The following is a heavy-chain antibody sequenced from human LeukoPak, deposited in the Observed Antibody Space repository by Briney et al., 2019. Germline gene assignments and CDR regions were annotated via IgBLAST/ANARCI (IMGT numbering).Heavy chain of an antibody. CDR2: INHSGST. V-gene: IGHV4-34*01. J-gene: IGHJ4*02. CDR1: GGSFSGYY. D-gene: IGHD5-24*01. CDR3: ARAIKALGSV. Sequence: SETLSLTCAVYGGSFSGYYWSWIRQPPGEGLEWIGEINHSGSTNYNPSLKSRVTISVDTSKNQFSLKLSSVTAADTAVYYCARAIKALGSVWGQGTLVTVSS.